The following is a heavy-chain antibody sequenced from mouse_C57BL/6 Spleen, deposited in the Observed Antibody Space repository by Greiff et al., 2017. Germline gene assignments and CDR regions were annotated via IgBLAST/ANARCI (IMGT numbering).Heavy chain of an antibody. D-gene: IGHD1-1*01. CDR3: ARKGITTVVAPYWYFDV. Sequence: QVQLKESGPGLVAPSQTLSITCTVSGFSLTSYAISWVRQPPGKGLEWLGVIWTGGGTNYNSALKSRLSISKDNSKSQVFLKMNRLQTDDTARYYCARKGITTVVAPYWYFDVWGTGTTVTVSS. CDR1: GFSLTSYA. J-gene: IGHJ1*03. V-gene: IGHV2-9-1*01. CDR2: IWTGGGT.